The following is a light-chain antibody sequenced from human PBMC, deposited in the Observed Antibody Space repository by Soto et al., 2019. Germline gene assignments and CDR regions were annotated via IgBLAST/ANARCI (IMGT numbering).Light chain of an antibody. CDR3: SSYTSKSSLI. CDR2: EVR. CDR1: SSDVGFYNF. Sequence: QSALTQPASVSGSPGQSITISCTGTSSDVGFYNFVSWYQQNPGKAPKLIIYEVRNRPSGISFRFSGSKSGNTASLTISGLQAEDEADYYCSSYTSKSSLIFGGGTKVTVL. V-gene: IGLV2-14*01. J-gene: IGLJ2*01.